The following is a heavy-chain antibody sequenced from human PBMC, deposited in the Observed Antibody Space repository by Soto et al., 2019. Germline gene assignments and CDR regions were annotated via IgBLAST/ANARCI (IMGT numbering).Heavy chain of an antibody. D-gene: IGHD3-3*01. J-gene: IGHJ5*02. CDR1: GGTFSSYA. Sequence: AASVKVSCKASGGTFSSYAISWVRQAPGQGLEWMGGIIPIFGTANYAQKFQGRVTITADESTSTAYMELSSLRSEDTAVYYCARDRWYYDFWSGYFGQGWFDPWGQGTLVTVSS. CDR2: IIPIFGTA. V-gene: IGHV1-69*13. CDR3: ARDRWYYDFWSGYFGQGWFDP.